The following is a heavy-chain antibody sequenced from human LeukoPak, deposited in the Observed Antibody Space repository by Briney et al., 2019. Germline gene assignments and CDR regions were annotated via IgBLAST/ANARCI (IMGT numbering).Heavy chain of an antibody. CDR3: ARYDYSNYVYYMVV. D-gene: IGHD4-11*01. Sequence: SETLSLTCTVSGGSISSYYWSWLRQPPGRGLQWIGCIHYSGSTNYNPSLKNRVTISVDTYKKQFSLKLSSMTAADPAVDDCARYDYSNYVYYMVVWGKGTTVTVSS. V-gene: IGHV4-59*01. CDR1: GGSISSYY. CDR2: IHYSGST. J-gene: IGHJ6*03.